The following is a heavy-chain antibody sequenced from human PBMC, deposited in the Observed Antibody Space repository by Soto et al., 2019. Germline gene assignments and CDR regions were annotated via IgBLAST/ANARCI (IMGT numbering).Heavy chain of an antibody. Sequence: QVQLVQSGAEVKKPGASVKVSCKASGYTISNDAITWVRQAPGQGLEWMGWVSAYNGNTNYAQKFKGRVTMTTDTSTSTAYMEIRSLRYDDTAVYFCARASRYYWNYMMYWGQGTLVTVSS. CDR3: ARASRYYWNYMMY. CDR2: VSAYNGNT. V-gene: IGHV1-18*01. D-gene: IGHD1-7*01. CDR1: GYTISNDA. J-gene: IGHJ4*02.